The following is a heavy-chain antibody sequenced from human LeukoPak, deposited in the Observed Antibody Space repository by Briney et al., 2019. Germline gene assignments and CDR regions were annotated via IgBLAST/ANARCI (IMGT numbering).Heavy chain of an antibody. CDR3: ARWFCSPTSCFYFDY. Sequence: GGSLRLACAASGFTFSGYTMTWVGQSPGKGLEGVSSISNRSNYIYYADSVKGRFTISRDNVQNSVSLQMNNLRAEDTAVYYCARWFCSPTSCFYFDYWGQGSLVVVSS. V-gene: IGHV3-21*01. J-gene: IGHJ4*02. D-gene: IGHD2-2*01. CDR2: ISNRSNYI. CDR1: GFTFSGYT.